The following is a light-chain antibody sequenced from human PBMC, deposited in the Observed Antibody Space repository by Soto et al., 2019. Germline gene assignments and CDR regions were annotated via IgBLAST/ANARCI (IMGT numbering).Light chain of an antibody. CDR3: QQYNNWPPWT. V-gene: IGKV3-15*01. Sequence: EIVMTQSPATLSVSPGERATLSCRASQSVSNNLAWYQQKPGQAPRLLIYGASTRATGIPARFSGSGSGTEFTLTISSLQSEDLAVYYCQQYNNWPPWTFGQGTQVEI. CDR1: QSVSNN. CDR2: GAS. J-gene: IGKJ1*01.